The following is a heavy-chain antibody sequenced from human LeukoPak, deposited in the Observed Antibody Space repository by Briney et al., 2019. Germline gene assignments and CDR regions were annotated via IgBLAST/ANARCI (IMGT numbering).Heavy chain of an antibody. J-gene: IGHJ4*02. V-gene: IGHV3-23*01. CDR2: ISGSGGST. CDR1: GFTFSSYA. CDR3: AKDQMVAAPYYFDY. D-gene: IGHD6-25*01. Sequence: GGSLRLSCAASGFTFSSYAMTWVRQAPGKGLEWVSTISGSGGSTNYADSVKGRFTISRDNSKNTLYLQMNSLRAEDTAVYYCAKDQMVAAPYYFDYWGQGTLVTVSS.